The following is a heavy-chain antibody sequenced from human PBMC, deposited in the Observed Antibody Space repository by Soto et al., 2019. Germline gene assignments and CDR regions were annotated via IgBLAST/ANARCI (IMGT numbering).Heavy chain of an antibody. Sequence: SETLSLTCTVSGGSISISSYYWGCMRQPLGKGLEWIGSIYYSGSTYYNPSLKSRVTISVDTSKNQFSLKLSSVTAADTAVYYCARRYYDFWSGYYQLPTYGMDVWGQGTTVTSP. CDR3: ARRYYDFWSGYYQLPTYGMDV. CDR1: GGSISISSYY. V-gene: IGHV4-39*01. D-gene: IGHD3-3*01. CDR2: IYYSGST. J-gene: IGHJ6*02.